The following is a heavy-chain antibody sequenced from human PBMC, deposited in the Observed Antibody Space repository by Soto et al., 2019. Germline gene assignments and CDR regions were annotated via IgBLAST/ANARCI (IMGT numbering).Heavy chain of an antibody. Sequence: SVKVSCKASGGTFSSYAISWVRQAPGQGLEWMGGIIPIFGTANYAQKFQGRVTITADESTSTAYMELSSLRSEDTAVYYCARGYSGYDYGSSFDYWGQGTLVTVSS. D-gene: IGHD5-12*01. V-gene: IGHV1-69*13. CDR2: IIPIFGTA. CDR1: GGTFSSYA. J-gene: IGHJ4*02. CDR3: ARGYSGYDYGSSFDY.